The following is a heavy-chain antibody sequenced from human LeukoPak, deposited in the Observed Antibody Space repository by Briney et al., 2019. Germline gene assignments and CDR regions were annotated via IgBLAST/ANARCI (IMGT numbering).Heavy chain of an antibody. J-gene: IGHJ4*02. D-gene: IGHD3-3*01. Sequence: PSETLSLTCTVSGGSINNYYWSWIREPPGKGLEWIGYIYYSGSTNYNPSLKSRVTISVDTSKNQFSLKLSSVTAADTALYYCAIDPWRRLDYWGQGTLVTVSS. CDR1: GGSINNYY. CDR2: IYYSGST. CDR3: AIDPWRRLDY. V-gene: IGHV4-59*01.